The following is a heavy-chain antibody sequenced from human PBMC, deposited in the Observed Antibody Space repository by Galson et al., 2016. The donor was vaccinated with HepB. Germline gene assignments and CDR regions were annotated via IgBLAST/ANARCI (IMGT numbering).Heavy chain of an antibody. D-gene: IGHD6-19*01. Sequence: SLRLSCAAXGFVFSSYGIHWVRQAPGKGLEWVALIWHDGSNQYYADSVKGRFTISRDNSKNTLYLQMNSLRAEDSAVYYCARESPHVAVPVLDDWGQGTLVTVSS. CDR2: IWHDGSNQ. J-gene: IGHJ4*02. CDR3: ARESPHVAVPVLDD. CDR1: GFVFSSYG. V-gene: IGHV3-33*01.